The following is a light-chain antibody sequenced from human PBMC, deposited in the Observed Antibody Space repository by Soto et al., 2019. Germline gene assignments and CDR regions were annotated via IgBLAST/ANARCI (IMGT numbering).Light chain of an antibody. CDR1: SSDVGAYNF. CDR3: SAYTVSRTYV. J-gene: IGLJ1*01. Sequence: QAVVTQPASVSGSPGQSITISCTGTSSDVGAYNFVSWHQQHPGKAPKLMIYNVYDRPSGISYRFSGSKSGNTASLTISGLQGEDEGDYYCSAYTVSRTYVFGTGTKLTVL. CDR2: NVY. V-gene: IGLV2-14*03.